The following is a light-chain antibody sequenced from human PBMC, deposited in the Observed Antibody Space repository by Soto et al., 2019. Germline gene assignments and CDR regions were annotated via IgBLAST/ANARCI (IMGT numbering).Light chain of an antibody. V-gene: IGKV2-28*01. CDR1: QSLLHSNGYTY. J-gene: IGKJ5*01. Sequence: DIVMTQSPLSLPVTPGEPASISCRSSQSLLHSNGYTYLDWYLQKPGQSPQVLIFLGSNRASGVPDRFSGSGSGTHFTLKISRVEAEDVGLYYCMQALQTPITFGQGTRLEIK. CDR3: MQALQTPIT. CDR2: LGS.